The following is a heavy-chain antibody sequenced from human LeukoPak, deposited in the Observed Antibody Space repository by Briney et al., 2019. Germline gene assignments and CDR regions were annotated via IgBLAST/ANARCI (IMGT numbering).Heavy chain of an antibody. V-gene: IGHV1-8*03. CDR3: ARSHSGSYLQNWFDP. CDR1: GYTFTSYD. CDR2: MNPNSGNT. Sequence: ASVKVSCKASGYTFTSYDINWVRQATGQGLEWMGWMNPNSGNTGYAQKFQGRVTITRNTSISTAYMELSSLRSEDTAAYYCARSHSGSYLQNWFDPWGQGTLVTVSS. J-gene: IGHJ5*02. D-gene: IGHD1-26*01.